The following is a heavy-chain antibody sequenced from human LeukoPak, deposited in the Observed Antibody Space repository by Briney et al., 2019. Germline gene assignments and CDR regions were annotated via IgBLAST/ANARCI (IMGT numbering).Heavy chain of an antibody. CDR1: GYTFEDYG. CDR2: INWHGGST. J-gene: IGHJ4*02. V-gene: IGHV3-20*04. D-gene: IGHD4-11*01. CDR3: ARANYSPYYFDY. Sequence: GGSLRLSCVASGYTFEDYGMSWVRQSAGKGLEWVSSINWHGGSTHYAESVKGRFTISRDNAKNSLFLQMNSLRAEDTALYYCARANYSPYYFDYWGQGTLVTVSS.